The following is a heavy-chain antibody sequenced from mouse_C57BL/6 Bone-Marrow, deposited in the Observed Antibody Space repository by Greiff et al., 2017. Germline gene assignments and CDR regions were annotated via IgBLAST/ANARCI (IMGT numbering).Heavy chain of an antibody. CDR2: IDPEDGET. D-gene: IGHD1-1*01. V-gene: IGHV14-2*01. CDR3: AFLRSFAY. J-gene: IGHJ3*01. CDR1: GFNIKDYY. Sequence: EVMLVESGAELVKPGASVKLSCTASGFNIKDYYMHWVKQRTEQGLEWIGRIDPEDGETKDAPKFQGKATITADTSSNTAYLQLSSLTSEDTAVYYCAFLRSFAYWGQGTLVTVSA.